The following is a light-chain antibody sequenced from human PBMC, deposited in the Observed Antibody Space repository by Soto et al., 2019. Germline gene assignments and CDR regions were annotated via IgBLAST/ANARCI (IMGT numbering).Light chain of an antibody. J-gene: IGKJ2*01. CDR2: GAS. Sequence: EIVMTQSPSSLSVSPGETATLSCRASQSISNSLAWYQQKPGQAPSLLIYGASTRATGIPARFSGSGSGTEFTLTISSLQSEDSALYYCQQYNNWPPRTFGQGTKLEIK. CDR1: QSISNS. V-gene: IGKV3-15*01. CDR3: QQYNNWPPRT.